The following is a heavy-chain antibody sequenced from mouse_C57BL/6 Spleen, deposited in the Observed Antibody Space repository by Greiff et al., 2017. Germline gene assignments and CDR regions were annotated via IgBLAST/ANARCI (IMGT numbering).Heavy chain of an antibody. V-gene: IGHV3-6*01. CDR3: ARLLPPRYYFDY. CDR1: GYSITSGYY. J-gene: IGHJ2*01. D-gene: IGHD1-1*01. CDR2: ISYDGSN. Sequence: DVKLVESGPGLVKPSQSLSLTCSVTGYSITSGYYWNWIRQFPGNKLEWMGYISYDGSNNYNPSLKNRISITRDTSKYQFFLKLNSVTTEDTATYYCARLLPPRYYFDYWGQGTTLTVSP.